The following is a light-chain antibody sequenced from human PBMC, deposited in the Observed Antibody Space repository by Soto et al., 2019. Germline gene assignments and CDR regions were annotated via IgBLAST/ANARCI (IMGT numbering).Light chain of an antibody. CDR1: KSNIGGNL. Sequence: QSVLTQPPSASGTPGQRVTIPCSGSKSNIGGNLNPAYWFQQLPGTAPKLLLYKNNQPPSGVPDRFSGSGSDTSASLAISGLRSEDESEYYGAAWEDSLSAYAVGTGTKLTVL. V-gene: IGLV1-47*01. J-gene: IGLJ1*01. CDR2: KNN. CDR3: AAWEDSLSAYA.